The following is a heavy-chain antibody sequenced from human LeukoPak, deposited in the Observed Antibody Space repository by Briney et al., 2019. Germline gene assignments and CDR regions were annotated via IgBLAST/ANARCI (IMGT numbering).Heavy chain of an antibody. CDR1: GGSVSSSGYY. CDR2: ISYSGST. J-gene: IGHJ4*02. Sequence: PSETLSLTCIVSGGSVSSSGYYWAWLRQPPGKGLEWIGSISYSGSTFYNPSLKSRVTISVDTSKNQFSLRLNSVTAADTAVYYCARRYCISAKCHTNFGYWGQGALVTVSS. V-gene: IGHV4-39*01. CDR3: ARRYCISAKCHTNFGY. D-gene: IGHD2-2*02.